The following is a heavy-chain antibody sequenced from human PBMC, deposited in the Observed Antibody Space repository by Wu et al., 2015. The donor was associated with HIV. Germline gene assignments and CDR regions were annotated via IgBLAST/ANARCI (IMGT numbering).Heavy chain of an antibody. V-gene: IGHV1-8*01. CDR1: GYTFTSYD. Sequence: QVQLEQSGAEVRKPGASMTVSCRPSGYTFTSYDINWVRQAPGQGLEWMGRMNPNTGDTASAPKFQGRVTMTRQTSISTAYLELHTLRLDDTAVYYCARGPTIMIRGFVITVFSLYYWGQGTLVSVSS. J-gene: IGHJ4*02. CDR2: MNPNTGDT. D-gene: IGHD3-10*01. CDR3: ARGPTIMIRGFVITVFSLYY.